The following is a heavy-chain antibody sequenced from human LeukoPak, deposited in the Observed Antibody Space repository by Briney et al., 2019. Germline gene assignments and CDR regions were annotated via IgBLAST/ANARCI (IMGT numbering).Heavy chain of an antibody. Sequence: PGGSLRLSCAASGFTFSSYGMHWVRQAPGKGLEWVAVISYDGSNKYYADSVKGRFTISRDNSKNTLYLQMNSLRAEDTAVYYCAKPAGGITIFGVATIARMDVWGQGTTVTVSS. CDR2: ISYDGSNK. CDR3: AKPAGGITIFGVATIARMDV. J-gene: IGHJ6*02. CDR1: GFTFSSYG. D-gene: IGHD3-3*01. V-gene: IGHV3-30*18.